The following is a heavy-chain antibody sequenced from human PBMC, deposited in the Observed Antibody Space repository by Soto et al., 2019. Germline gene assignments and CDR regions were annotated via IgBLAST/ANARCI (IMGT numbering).Heavy chain of an antibody. CDR3: AKDGDVYSSSWYSPDYYYGMNV. Sequence: GWSLRLSCAGSVFTFRSYAMSWVRQAPGKGLEWVSAISGSGGSTYYADSVKGRFTISRDNSKNTLYLQMNSLRAEDTAVYYCAKDGDVYSSSWYSPDYYYGMNVWGQGTTVTAP. J-gene: IGHJ6*02. V-gene: IGHV3-23*01. CDR2: ISGSGGST. D-gene: IGHD6-13*01. CDR1: VFTFRSYA.